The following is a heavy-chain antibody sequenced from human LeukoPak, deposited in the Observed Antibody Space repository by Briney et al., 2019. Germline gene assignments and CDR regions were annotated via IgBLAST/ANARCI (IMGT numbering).Heavy chain of an antibody. V-gene: IGHV1-3*01. CDR2: INAGNGNT. CDR1: GYTFTSYA. D-gene: IGHD3-10*01. Sequence: GASVKVSCKASGYTFTSYAMHWVRQAPGQRLEWMGWINAGNGNTKYSQKFQGRVTITRDTSASTAYMELGSLRSEDTAVYYCAREGELLWFGELGAFDIWGQGTMVTVSS. J-gene: IGHJ3*02. CDR3: AREGELLWFGELGAFDI.